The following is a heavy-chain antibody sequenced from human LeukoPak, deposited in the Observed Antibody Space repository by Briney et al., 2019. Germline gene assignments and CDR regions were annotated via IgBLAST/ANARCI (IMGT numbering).Heavy chain of an antibody. D-gene: IGHD2-21*02. Sequence: PGGSLRLSCAASGFTFSSYAMHWVRQAPGKGLEWVAVISYVGSNKYYADSVKGRFTISRDNSKNTLYLQMNSLRAEDTAVYYCARGTVTARYSYFDYWGQGTLVTVSS. J-gene: IGHJ4*02. CDR2: ISYVGSNK. V-gene: IGHV3-30-3*01. CDR3: ARGTVTARYSYFDY. CDR1: GFTFSSYA.